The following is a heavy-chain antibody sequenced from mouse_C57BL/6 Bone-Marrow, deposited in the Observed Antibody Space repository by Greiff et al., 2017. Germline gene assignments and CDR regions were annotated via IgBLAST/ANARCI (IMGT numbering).Heavy chain of an antibody. D-gene: IGHD2-4*01. J-gene: IGHJ4*01. Sequence: EVQVVESGGGLVKPGGSLKLSCAASGFTFSSYAMSWVRQTPEKRLEWVATISDGGSYTYYPDNVKGRFTISRDNAKNNLYLQMSHLKSEDTAMYYCARDHYDYDGYYAMDYWGQGTSVTVSS. CDR1: GFTFSSYA. CDR3: ARDHYDYDGYYAMDY. V-gene: IGHV5-4*01. CDR2: ISDGGSYT.